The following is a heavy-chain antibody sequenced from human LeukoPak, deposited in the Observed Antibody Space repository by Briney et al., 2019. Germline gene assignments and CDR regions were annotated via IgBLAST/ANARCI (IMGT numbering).Heavy chain of an antibody. CDR2: ISSSGSTI. D-gene: IGHD4-17*01. Sequence: PGGSLRLSCAASGFSFGNYEMNWVRQAPGKGLEWVSYISSSGSTIYYPDSEKGRFTISRDNAKNSLYLQMNRLKAEDTAVYYCARDQDDYGDYWYFDLWGRGTLVTVSS. V-gene: IGHV3-48*03. J-gene: IGHJ2*01. CDR1: GFSFGNYE. CDR3: ARDQDDYGDYWYFDL.